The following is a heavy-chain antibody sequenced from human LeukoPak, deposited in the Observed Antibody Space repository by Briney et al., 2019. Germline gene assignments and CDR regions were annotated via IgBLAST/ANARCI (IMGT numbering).Heavy chain of an antibody. CDR3: ARGDSSIAARETVNY. V-gene: IGHV1-2*02. CDR1: GYTFTGYY. D-gene: IGHD6-6*01. CDR2: INPNSGGT. J-gene: IGHJ4*02. Sequence: ASVKVSCKASGYTFTGYYMHWVRQAPGQGLEWMGWINPNSGGTNYAQKFQGRVTMTRDTSISTAYMELSRLRSDDTAVYYCARGDSSIAARETVNYWGQGTLVTVSS.